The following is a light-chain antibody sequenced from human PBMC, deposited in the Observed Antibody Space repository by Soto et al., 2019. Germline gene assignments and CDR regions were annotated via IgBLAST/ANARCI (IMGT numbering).Light chain of an antibody. CDR2: DAS. Sequence: EIVLTQSPATLSLSPGERATLSYRASQSVSSYLAWYQQKPGQAPRLLIYDASNRATGIPARFSGSGSGTDFTLTISSLVPEDFAVYYCQQRGDWPTFGGGTKVEIK. CDR1: QSVSSY. CDR3: QQRGDWPT. V-gene: IGKV3-11*01. J-gene: IGKJ4*01.